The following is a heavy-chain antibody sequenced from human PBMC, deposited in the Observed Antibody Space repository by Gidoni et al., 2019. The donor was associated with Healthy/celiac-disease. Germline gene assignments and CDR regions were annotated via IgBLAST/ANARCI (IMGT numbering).Heavy chain of an antibody. CDR3: ARVNRYGAKLAHFDY. J-gene: IGHJ4*02. D-gene: IGHD4-17*01. CDR2: INPSGGST. Sequence: QVQLAQSGAEVKKPGASVKVSCQASGYTFTSYYMHWVRQAPGQGLEWMGIINPSGGSTSYAQKFQGRVTMTRDTSTSTVYMELSSLRSEDTAVYYCARVNRYGAKLAHFDYWGQGTLVTVSS. CDR1: GYTFTSYY. V-gene: IGHV1-46*01.